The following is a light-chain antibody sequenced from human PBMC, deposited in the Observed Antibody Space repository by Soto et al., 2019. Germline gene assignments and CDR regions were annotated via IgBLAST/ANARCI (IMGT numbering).Light chain of an antibody. Sequence: SAAAVSLTTGESATLSCRASQSVSTYLAWYQQKPGQAPRLLIYAASSGVTGIPARFRGSGSGTDFTLTISILEADDVVVYCSQQRTFLQITSGQGTRLEIK. V-gene: IGKV3-11*01. CDR1: QSVSTY. CDR2: AAS. CDR3: QQRTFLQIT. J-gene: IGKJ5*01.